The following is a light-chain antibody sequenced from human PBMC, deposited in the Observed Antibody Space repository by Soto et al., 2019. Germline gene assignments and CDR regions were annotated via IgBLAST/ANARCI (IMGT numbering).Light chain of an antibody. CDR1: QGISNF. CDR3: QRYDSVLFT. Sequence: IPMTQSPSSLSTSLGDRVTITCRASQGISNFLAWYQQKPGKVPSLLIYGASTLQSGVPSRFSGSGSGTDFALAISNVQPEDVATYYCQRYDSVLFTFGGGTKVEIK. CDR2: GAS. V-gene: IGKV1-27*01. J-gene: IGKJ4*01.